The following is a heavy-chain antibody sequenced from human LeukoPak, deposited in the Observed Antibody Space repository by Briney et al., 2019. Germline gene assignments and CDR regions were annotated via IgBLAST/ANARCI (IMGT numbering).Heavy chain of an antibody. V-gene: IGHV3-15*01. CDR2: ITTKSDGGTT. J-gene: IGHJ4*02. CDR3: STGIGTNDW. Sequence: PGGSLRLSCAASGFTFSSYWMTWVRQAPGKGLEWVGRITTKSDGGTTDYAAPVRGRFTITRDDSKSTLHLQMDSLKTEDTALYYCSTGIGTNDWWGQGTLVIVSS. D-gene: IGHD1-1*01. CDR1: GFTFSSYW.